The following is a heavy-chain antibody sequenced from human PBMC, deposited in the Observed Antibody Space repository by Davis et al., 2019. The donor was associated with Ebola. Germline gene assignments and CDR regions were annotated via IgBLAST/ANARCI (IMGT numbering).Heavy chain of an antibody. V-gene: IGHV4-59*03. D-gene: IGHD3-10*01. CDR2: IYYTGSA. Sequence: PSKTLSLTCTVSGVSIRRHYWSWIRQPPGKRLEWFGSIYYTGSAQYNYSLASRATISVDTSTNQYSLRLTSVTAAATAMYYCSDRGSSVWGQGTLVTVSS. CDR1: GVSIRRHY. CDR3: SDRGSSV. J-gene: IGHJ4*02.